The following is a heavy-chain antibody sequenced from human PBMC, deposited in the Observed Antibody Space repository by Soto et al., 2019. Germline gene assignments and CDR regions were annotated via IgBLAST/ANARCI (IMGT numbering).Heavy chain of an antibody. Sequence: QITLKESGPTLVKPTQTLTLTCIFSGFSISTSGVGVCWIRQPPGKALEWLALIYWDDDKRYSPILKSRLTITKDTSKNQVVLTMTNMDPVDTATYYCAHRDGNMVRGVISFDYWGQGTLVTVSS. CDR3: AHRDGNMVRGVISFDY. J-gene: IGHJ4*02. D-gene: IGHD3-10*01. CDR1: GFSISTSGVG. V-gene: IGHV2-5*02. CDR2: IYWDDDK.